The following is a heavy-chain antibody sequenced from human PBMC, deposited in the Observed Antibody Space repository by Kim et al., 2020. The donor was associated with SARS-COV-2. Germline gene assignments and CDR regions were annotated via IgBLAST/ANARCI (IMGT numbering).Heavy chain of an antibody. CDR3: ARHCAMILFGYDGMDV. CDR1: GGSISSSSYY. J-gene: IGHJ6*02. Sequence: SETLSLTCTVSGGSISSSSYYRGWIRQPPGKGLEWIGSIYYSGSTYYNPSLKSRVTISVDTSKNQFSLRLSSVTAADTAVYYCARHCAMILFGYDGMDVWGQGTTVTVSS. CDR2: IYYSGST. D-gene: IGHD3-10*01. V-gene: IGHV4-39*01.